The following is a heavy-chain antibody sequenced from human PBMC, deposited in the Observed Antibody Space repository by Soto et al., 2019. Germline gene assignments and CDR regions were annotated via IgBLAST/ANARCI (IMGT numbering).Heavy chain of an antibody. Sequence: SETLSLTCAVYGGSFSGYYWSWIRQPPGKGLEWIGEINHSGSTNYNPSLKSRVTISVDTSKNQFSLKLSSVTAADTAVYYCARNSPAARRKNFDYCGQGTLVTVSS. V-gene: IGHV4-34*01. CDR3: ARNSPAARRKNFDY. CDR1: GGSFSGYY. CDR2: INHSGST. J-gene: IGHJ4*02. D-gene: IGHD2-2*01.